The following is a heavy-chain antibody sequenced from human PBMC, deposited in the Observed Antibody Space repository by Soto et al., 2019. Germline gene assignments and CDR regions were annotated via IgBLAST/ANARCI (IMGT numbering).Heavy chain of an antibody. D-gene: IGHD3-10*01. J-gene: IGHJ4*02. V-gene: IGHV3-23*01. CDR3: AKDPDYYGSGSYYSY. CDR1: GFTFSSYA. Sequence: PGGSLRLSCAASGFTFSSYAMSWVRQAPGKGLEWVSAISGSGGSTYCADSVKGRFTISRDNSKNTLYLQMNSLRAEDTAVYYCAKDPDYYGSGSYYSYWGQGTLVTVSS. CDR2: ISGSGGST.